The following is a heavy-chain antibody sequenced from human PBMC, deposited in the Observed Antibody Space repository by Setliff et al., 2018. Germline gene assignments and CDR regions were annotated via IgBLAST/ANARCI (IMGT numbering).Heavy chain of an antibody. CDR1: ASTFSNYW. J-gene: IGHJ6*02. V-gene: IGHV5-51*01. CDR2: IYPDDSDT. D-gene: IGHD3-10*01. Sequence: GESLKISCKDSASTFSNYWIVWVRQMPGKGLEWMGMIYPDDSDTKYHPSFQGQVTISADKSISTAYLQWSSLKASDTAMYYCARHLNYYGSGAYYYYYGMDVWGQGTTVTVSS. CDR3: ARHLNYYGSGAYYYYYGMDV.